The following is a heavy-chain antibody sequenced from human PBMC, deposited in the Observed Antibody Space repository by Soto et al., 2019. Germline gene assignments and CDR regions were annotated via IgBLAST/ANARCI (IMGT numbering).Heavy chain of an antibody. D-gene: IGHD1-26*01. CDR3: ASGGSSTWFDP. CDR1: SGSISSADYY. V-gene: IGHV4-30-4*01. J-gene: IGHJ5*02. CDR2: IYYTGSA. Sequence: VQLQESGPGLVKPSQTLSLTCTVSSGSISSADYYWSWIRQPPGKGLEWIGYIYYTGSAYYNPSLKSRVTMSVDTSKNPFSLKVTSVTAADTAVYYCASGGSSTWFDPWGQGTLVTVSS.